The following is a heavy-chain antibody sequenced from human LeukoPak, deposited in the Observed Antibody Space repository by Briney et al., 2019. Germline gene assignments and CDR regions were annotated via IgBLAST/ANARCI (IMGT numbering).Heavy chain of an antibody. V-gene: IGHV1-2*02. J-gene: IGHJ4*02. CDR1: GYTFTGYY. CDR3: ARSIGRLYYFDY. CDR2: INPNSGGT. D-gene: IGHD2/OR15-2a*01. Sequence: ASVKVSCKASGYTFTGYYMHWVRQAPGQGLEWMGWINPNSGGTSYAQKFQGRVTMTRDTSISTAYMELSRLRSDDTAVYYCARSIGRLYYFDYWGQGTLVTVSS.